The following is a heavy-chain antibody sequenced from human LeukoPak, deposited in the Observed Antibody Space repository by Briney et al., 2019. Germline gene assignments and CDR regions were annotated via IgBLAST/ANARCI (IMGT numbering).Heavy chain of an antibody. CDR3: ARDNYYYYGMDV. V-gene: IGHV4-59*01. J-gene: IGHJ6*02. CDR1: GGSISSYY. Sequence: SETLSLTCTVSGGSISSYYWSWIRQPPGKGLEWIGYIYYSGSTNYNPSLKSRVTISVDTSKNQFSLKLSSVTAADTAVYYCARDNYYYYGMDVWGQGTTVTVSS. CDR2: IYYSGST.